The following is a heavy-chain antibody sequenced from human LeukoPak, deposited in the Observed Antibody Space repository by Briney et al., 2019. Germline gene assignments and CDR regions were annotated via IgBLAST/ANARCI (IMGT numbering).Heavy chain of an antibody. CDR2: IDWDDDK. Sequence: SGPTLVNPTQTLTLTCTFSGFSLSTSGMCVSWIRQPPGKALEWLALIDWDDDKYYGTSLKTRLTISKDTSKNQVGLTMTNMDPVDTATYYCARTDSDYDYVWGSYRFNWFDPWGQGTLVTVSS. J-gene: IGHJ5*02. D-gene: IGHD3-16*02. CDR3: ARTDSDYDYVWGSYRFNWFDP. V-gene: IGHV2-70*01. CDR1: GFSLSTSGMC.